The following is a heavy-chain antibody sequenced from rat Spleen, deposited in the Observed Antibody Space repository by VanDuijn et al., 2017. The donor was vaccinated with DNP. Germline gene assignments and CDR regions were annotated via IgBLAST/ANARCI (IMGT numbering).Heavy chain of an antibody. CDR1: GLTFSDYS. Sequence: EVQLVESGGGLVQPGRSLKLSCAASGLTFSDYSMAWVRQAPKKGLEWVATIIYDGSGAYYGDSVTGRFTISRDNAKRTLYLQMDSLTSEDTATYYCARGNLAYWGQGTLVTVSS. J-gene: IGHJ3*01. V-gene: IGHV5-7*01. CDR3: ARGNLAY. CDR2: IIYDGSGA.